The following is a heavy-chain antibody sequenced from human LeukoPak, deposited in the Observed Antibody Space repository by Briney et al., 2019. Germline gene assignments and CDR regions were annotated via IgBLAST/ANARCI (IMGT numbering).Heavy chain of an antibody. Sequence: PGRSLRLSCEASGFSFSTYGMHWVRQAPGKGLEWVAHIWFDGSNKHYADSVKGRFTISRDNSKNTMYLQMDSLRAEDTAVYYCARVVSYYGSSYRLLDLWGRGTLVTVSS. CDR3: ARVVSYYGSSYRLLDL. V-gene: IGHV3-33*01. CDR2: IWFDGSNK. CDR1: GFSFSTYG. D-gene: IGHD3-10*01. J-gene: IGHJ2*01.